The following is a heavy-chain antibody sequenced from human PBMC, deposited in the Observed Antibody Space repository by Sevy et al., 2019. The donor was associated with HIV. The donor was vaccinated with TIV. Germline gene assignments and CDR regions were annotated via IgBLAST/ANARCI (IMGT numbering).Heavy chain of an antibody. Sequence: GGSLRLSCAASGFTFSSYSMNWVRQAPGKGLEWVSSISSSSSYIYYADSVKGRFTISRDNAKNPLYLQMNSLRAEDTAVYYCARDLVPTTRVTLGWFDPWGQGTLVTVSS. CDR3: ARDLVPTTRVTLGWFDP. V-gene: IGHV3-21*01. D-gene: IGHD4-17*01. J-gene: IGHJ5*02. CDR2: ISSSSSYI. CDR1: GFTFSSYS.